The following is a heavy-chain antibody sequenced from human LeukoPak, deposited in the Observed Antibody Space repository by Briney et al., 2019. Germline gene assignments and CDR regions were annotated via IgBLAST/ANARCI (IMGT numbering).Heavy chain of an antibody. J-gene: IGHJ4*02. V-gene: IGHV3-23*01. CDR1: GFTFSTYT. CDR2: IGSSGGGI. CDR3: AIDPNWGTHS. Sequence: GGSLRLSCAASGFTFSTYTMYWVRHPPGKRLEWVSIIGSSGGGIHYADSVKGRFTISRDNSKNALHLQMNSLRVEDTAVYYCAIDPNWGTHSWGQGVLVTVSS. D-gene: IGHD7-27*01.